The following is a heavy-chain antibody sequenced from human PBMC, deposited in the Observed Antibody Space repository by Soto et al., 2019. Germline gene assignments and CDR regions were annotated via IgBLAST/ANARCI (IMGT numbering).Heavy chain of an antibody. CDR2: IYYSGST. J-gene: IGHJ5*01. Sequence: SETLSLTCTVSGGSVSSGSYYWSWIRQPPGKGLEWIGYIYYSGSTNYNPSLKSRVTISVDASKNQFSLKLSSVTAADTAVYYCARGRIAAAGGNWFDPGGQGTLVTVSS. CDR1: GGSVSSGSYY. CDR3: ARGRIAAAGGNWFDP. V-gene: IGHV4-61*01. D-gene: IGHD6-13*01.